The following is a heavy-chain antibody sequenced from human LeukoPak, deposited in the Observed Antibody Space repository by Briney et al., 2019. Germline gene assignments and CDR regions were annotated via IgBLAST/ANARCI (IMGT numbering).Heavy chain of an antibody. CDR3: ARIAAAGNRRLNY. V-gene: IGHV1-8*01. Sequence: ASVKVSCKASGYTFTSYDINWLRQATGQGLKWMGWMNPNSGNTGYAQKFQGRITMTRNTSISTAYMELSSLTSEDTAVYYCARIAAAGNRRLNYWGQGTLVTVSS. D-gene: IGHD6-13*01. J-gene: IGHJ4*02. CDR1: GYTFTSYD. CDR2: MNPNSGNT.